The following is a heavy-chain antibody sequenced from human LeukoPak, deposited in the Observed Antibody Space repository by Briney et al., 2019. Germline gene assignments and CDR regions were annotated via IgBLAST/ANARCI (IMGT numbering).Heavy chain of an antibody. CDR2: IYYSGNT. Sequence: TLSLTCAVSGGSISSGGYYWSWIRQHAGKGLGWIGYIYYSGNTYYNPSLKSRVTISVDTSKNQFSLKLSSVTAADTAVYYCARGIAALDPWGQGTLVTVSS. CDR3: ARGIAALDP. D-gene: IGHD6-13*01. J-gene: IGHJ5*02. V-gene: IGHV4-31*11. CDR1: GGSISSGGYY.